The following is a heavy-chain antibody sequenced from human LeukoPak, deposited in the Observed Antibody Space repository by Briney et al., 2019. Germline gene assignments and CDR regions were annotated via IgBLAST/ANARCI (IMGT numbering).Heavy chain of an antibody. CDR3: ARSRGQYYYDSSGYYKYYFDH. CDR2: INHSGST. V-gene: IGHV4-34*01. D-gene: IGHD3-22*01. Sequence: PSETLSLTCAVYGGSFSGYYWSWIRQPPGKGLEWIGEINHSGSTNYNPSLKSRVTISVDTSKNQFSLKLSSVTAADTAVYYCARSRGQYYYDSSGYYKYYFDHWGQGTLVTVSS. CDR1: GGSFSGYY. J-gene: IGHJ4*02.